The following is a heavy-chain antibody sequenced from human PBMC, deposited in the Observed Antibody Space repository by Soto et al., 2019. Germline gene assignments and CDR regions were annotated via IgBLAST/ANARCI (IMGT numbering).Heavy chain of an antibody. CDR3: TRTYGDYFYYGLDV. J-gene: IGHJ6*02. V-gene: IGHV3-73*01. CDR2: IRSKPKHYAT. CDR1: GFTFSTSA. Sequence: PGGSLRLSCAASGFTFSTSAMHWVRQASGKGLEWVGHIRSKPKHYATAYAASVKGRFTISRDDSKNTAYLQMNSLNTEDTAVYYCTRTYGDYFYYGLDVWGQGTTVTVSS. D-gene: IGHD4-17*01.